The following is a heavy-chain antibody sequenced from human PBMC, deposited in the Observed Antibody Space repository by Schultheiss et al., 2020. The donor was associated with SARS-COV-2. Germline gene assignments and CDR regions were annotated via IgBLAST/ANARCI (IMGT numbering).Heavy chain of an antibody. CDR2: IYTSGST. V-gene: IGHV4-39*07. CDR1: GGSISSSSYY. D-gene: IGHD3-22*01. J-gene: IGHJ3*02. CDR3: ARDYDSDAFDI. Sequence: SETLSLTCTVSGGSISSSSYYWGWIRQPPGKGLEWIGRIYTSGSTNYNPSLKSRVTISVDTSKNQFSLKLSSVTAADTAVYYCARDYDSDAFDIWGQGTTVTVSS.